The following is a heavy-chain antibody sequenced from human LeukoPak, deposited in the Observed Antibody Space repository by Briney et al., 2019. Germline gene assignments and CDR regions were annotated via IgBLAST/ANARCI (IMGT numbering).Heavy chain of an antibody. CDR2: IYYSGST. V-gene: IGHV4-39*01. J-gene: IGHJ3*02. Sequence: SETLSLTCTVSGGSISSSSYYWGWIRQPPGKGLEWIGSIYYSGSTYYNPSLKSRVTISVDTSKNQFSLKLSSVTAADTAVYYCARTNCSSTSCYTGIDAFDIWGQGTMVTVSS. D-gene: IGHD2-2*02. CDR3: ARTNCSSTSCYTGIDAFDI. CDR1: GGSISSSSYY.